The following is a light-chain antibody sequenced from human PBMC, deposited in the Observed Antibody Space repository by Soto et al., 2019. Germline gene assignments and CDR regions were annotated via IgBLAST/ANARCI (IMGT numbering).Light chain of an antibody. CDR3: QQRSNWPSLT. CDR2: DAS. Sequence: EIVLTQSPATLSLSPGERATLSCRASQSVSSYLAWYQQKPGQAPRLLIDDASNRATGIPARFSGSGSGTDFTLTISSLEPEDFAVYYCQQRSNWPSLTLGGGTKVEIK. V-gene: IGKV3-11*01. J-gene: IGKJ4*01. CDR1: QSVSSY.